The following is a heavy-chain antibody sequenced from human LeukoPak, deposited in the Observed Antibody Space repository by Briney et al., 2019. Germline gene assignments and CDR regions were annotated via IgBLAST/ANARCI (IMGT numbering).Heavy chain of an antibody. CDR1: GFPFSSYW. CDR2: VKQDGSKK. CDR3: TRVGYIDEGIDY. Sequence: GGSLRLSCVASGFPFSSYWMTWVRQAPGKGLEWVANVKQDGSKKSYVDSVKGRFTISRDNAKNSLYLQMNSLGAEDTAIYYCTRVGYIDEGIDYWGQGTLVTVSS. J-gene: IGHJ4*02. V-gene: IGHV3-7*04. D-gene: IGHD5-24*01.